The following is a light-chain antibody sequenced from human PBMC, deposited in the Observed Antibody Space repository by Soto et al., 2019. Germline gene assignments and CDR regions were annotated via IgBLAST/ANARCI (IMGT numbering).Light chain of an antibody. Sequence: QSVLTQPASVSGSPGQSITISCTGTSSDVGFYNYVSWYQQHPGKGPKLMIYNVYDRPSGISYRFSGSKSGNTASLTISGLQGEDEADYYCSAYTVSRTYVFGTGTKVTVL. CDR2: NVY. CDR1: SSDVGFYNY. J-gene: IGLJ1*01. CDR3: SAYTVSRTYV. V-gene: IGLV2-14*03.